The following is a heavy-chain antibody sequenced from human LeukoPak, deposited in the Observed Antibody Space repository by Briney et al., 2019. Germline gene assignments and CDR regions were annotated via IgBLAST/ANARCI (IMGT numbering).Heavy chain of an antibody. CDR3: ARDWGRGSYARSIDY. CDR2: ISAYNGNT. CDR1: GYTFTSYG. D-gene: IGHD1-26*01. Sequence: GASVKVSCKASGYTFTSYGISWMRQAPGQGLEWMGWISAYNGNTYYAQNLQGKVTMTTDTSAVTAYMELRRLTSDDTAVYYCARDWGRGSYARSIDYWGQGTLVTVSS. J-gene: IGHJ4*02. V-gene: IGHV1-18*01.